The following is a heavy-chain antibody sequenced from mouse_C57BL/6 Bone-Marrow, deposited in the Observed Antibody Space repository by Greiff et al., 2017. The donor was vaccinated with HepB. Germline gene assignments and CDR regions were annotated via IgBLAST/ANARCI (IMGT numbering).Heavy chain of an antibody. CDR1: GYTFTDYY. CDR3: ASRGFDGYFAMDY. V-gene: IGHV1-19*01. Sequence: VQLKESGPVLVKPGASVKMSCKASGYTFTDYYMNWVKQSHGKSLEWIGVINPYNGGTSYNQKFKGKATLTVDKSSSTAYMELNSLTSEDSAVYYCASRGFDGYFAMDYWGQGTSVTVSS. J-gene: IGHJ4*01. D-gene: IGHD2-3*01. CDR2: INPYNGGT.